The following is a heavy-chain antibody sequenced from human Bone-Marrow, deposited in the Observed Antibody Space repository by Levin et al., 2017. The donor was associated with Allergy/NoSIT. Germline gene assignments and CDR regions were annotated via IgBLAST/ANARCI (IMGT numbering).Heavy chain of an antibody. CDR3: AREYCSGGSCYWDAFDI. CDR1: GYTFTSYG. CDR2: ISAYNGNT. J-gene: IGHJ3*02. Sequence: ASVKVSCKASGYTFTSYGISWVRQAPGQGLEWMGWISAYNGNTNYAQKLQGRVTMTTDTSTSTAYMELRSLRSDDTAVYYCAREYCSGGSCYWDAFDIWGQGTMVTVSS. V-gene: IGHV1-18*01. D-gene: IGHD2-15*01.